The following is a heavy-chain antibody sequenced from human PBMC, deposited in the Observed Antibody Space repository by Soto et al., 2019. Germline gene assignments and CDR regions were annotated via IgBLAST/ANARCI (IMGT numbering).Heavy chain of an antibody. CDR2: IIPILGIA. CDR1: GGTFSSYT. D-gene: IGHD2-15*01. V-gene: IGHV1-69*02. CDR3: ARVYCSGGSCYGIDS. Sequence: SVKVSCKASGGTFSSYTISWVRQAPGQGLEWMGRIIPILGIANYAQKFQGRVTITADKSTSTAYMELSSLRSEDTAVYYCARVYCSGGSCYGIDSWGQGTLVTVSS. J-gene: IGHJ4*02.